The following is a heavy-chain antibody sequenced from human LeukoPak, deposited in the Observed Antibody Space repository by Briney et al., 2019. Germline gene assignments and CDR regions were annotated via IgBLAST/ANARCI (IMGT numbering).Heavy chain of an antibody. V-gene: IGHV4-39*01. J-gene: IGHJ4*02. CDR2: IYYTGST. D-gene: IGHD6-13*01. CDR3: ARRGITYSTSFFDS. Sequence: SETLSLTCAVSGGSISGGKDFWGGIRLSPGKGLEWIGSIYYTGSTYYNPSLKSRVTISVDTSKSEFSLMVHSVTAADTAMYYCARRGITYSTSFFDSWGQGTLVTVAS. CDR1: GGSISGGKDF.